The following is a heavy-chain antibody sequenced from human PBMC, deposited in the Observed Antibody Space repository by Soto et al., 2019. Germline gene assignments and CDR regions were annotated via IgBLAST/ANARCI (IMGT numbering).Heavy chain of an antibody. CDR1: GETFSSQY. D-gene: IGHD3-3*01. J-gene: IGHJ5*02. CDR3: VGGADLEGRYNWFDP. CDR2: INPSRATT. V-gene: IGHV1-46*01. Sequence: ASVKVSCKSFGETFSSQYIHWVRQAPGQGLEWVGLINPSRATTTISQKFQGRVTLTSDTSTRTVYMELSSLRSDDTAIYFCVGGADLEGRYNWFDPWGQGTLVTVSS.